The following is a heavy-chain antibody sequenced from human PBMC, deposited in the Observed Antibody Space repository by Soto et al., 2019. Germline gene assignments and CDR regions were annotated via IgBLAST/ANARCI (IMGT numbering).Heavy chain of an antibody. J-gene: IGHJ5*01. D-gene: IGHD5-18*01. V-gene: IGHV1-8*01. CDR1: GYTFTNND. CDR2: MNPGSGDT. CDR3: ARMASFGSLNWFDP. Sequence: QVQLVQSGAELKKPGASVRVSCKASGYTFTNNDVTWVRQATGQGLELMGWMNPGSGDTGYAQKVQGRVTMTRDISIATAYMELSSLRSEDTAIYYCARMASFGSLNWFDPWGQGTLVTVSS.